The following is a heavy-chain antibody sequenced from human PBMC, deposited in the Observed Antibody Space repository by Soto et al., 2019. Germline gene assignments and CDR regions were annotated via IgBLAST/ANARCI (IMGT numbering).Heavy chain of an antibody. CDR2: IGTAGDT. V-gene: IGHV3-13*01. CDR1: GFTFSSYD. D-gene: IGHD3-3*01. J-gene: IGHJ2*01. CDR3: ARESTYYDFWSGYYTGSWYFDL. Sequence: EVQLVESGGGLVQPGGSLRLSCAASGFTFSSYDMHWVRQATGKGLEWVSAIGTAGDTYYPGSVKGRFTISRENAKNSLYLQMNSLRAGDTAVYYCARESTYYDFWSGYYTGSWYFDLWGRGTLVTVSS.